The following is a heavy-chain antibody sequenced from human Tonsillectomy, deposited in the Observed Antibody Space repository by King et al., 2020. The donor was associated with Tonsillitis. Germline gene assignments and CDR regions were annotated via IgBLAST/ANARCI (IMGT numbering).Heavy chain of an antibody. J-gene: IGHJ6*02. V-gene: IGHV3-48*01. CDR3: ASLQYPYGMDV. Sequence: VQLVESGGGLVQPGGSLRLSCAASGFTFSSYSMNWVRQAPGKGLEWVSYISSSSSTIYYADSVKGRFTISRDNAKNSLYLQMNSLRAEDTAVYYCASLQYPYGMDVWGQGTTVTVSS. CDR2: ISSSSSTI. CDR1: GFTFSSYS. D-gene: IGHD4-11*01.